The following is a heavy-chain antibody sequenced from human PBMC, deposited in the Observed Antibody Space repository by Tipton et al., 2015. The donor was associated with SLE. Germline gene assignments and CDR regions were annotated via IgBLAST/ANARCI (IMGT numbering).Heavy chain of an antibody. J-gene: IGHJ6*03. D-gene: IGHD1-1*01. V-gene: IGHV4-59*01. CDR2: RFHDGNI. CDR3: ARGREWNWSPYYMDV. CDR1: GDSITNYY. Sequence: TLSLTCTVSGDSITNYYWIWVRQPAGRGLEWLAYRFHDGNINYNPSLKTRLTMSVDTSRDQFSLTLNSVTAADTGIYYCARGREWNWSPYYMDVWGKGTTVTVSS.